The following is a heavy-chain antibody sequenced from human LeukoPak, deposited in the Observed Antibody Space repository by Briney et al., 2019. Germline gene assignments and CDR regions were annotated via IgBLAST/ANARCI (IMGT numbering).Heavy chain of an antibody. Sequence: GGSLRLSCVASGFTFSDYSMNWVRQAPGRGLEYIAYMSISGSTIKYAESVKGRFTISRDNAQDSLFLHMNSLRAEDTAVYYCARGGYAGLVKAFDIWGQGTMVTVPS. CDR1: GFTFSDYS. J-gene: IGHJ3*02. CDR3: ARGGYAGLVKAFDI. D-gene: IGHD3/OR15-3a*01. CDR2: MSISGSTI. V-gene: IGHV3-48*04.